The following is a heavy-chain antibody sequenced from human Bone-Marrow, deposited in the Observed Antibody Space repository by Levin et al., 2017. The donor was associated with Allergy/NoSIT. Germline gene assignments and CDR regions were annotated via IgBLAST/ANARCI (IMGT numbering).Heavy chain of an antibody. CDR3: AKERGNGDWYYDY. CDR1: GYTFTGYY. D-gene: IGHD2-21*02. J-gene: IGHJ4*02. Sequence: ASVKVSCKASGYTFTGYYMHWVRQAPGQGLEWMGRINPNSGGTSFAQKFQGRVTMARDTSINTAYMELTSLRSDDTAVCYCAKERGNGDWYYDYWGQGTLVTVSS. V-gene: IGHV1-2*06. CDR2: INPNSGGT.